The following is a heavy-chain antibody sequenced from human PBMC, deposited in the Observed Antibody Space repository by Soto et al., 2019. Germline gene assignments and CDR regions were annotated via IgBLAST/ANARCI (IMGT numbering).Heavy chain of an antibody. J-gene: IGHJ6*02. CDR2: IIPIFGIA. D-gene: IGHD2-2*01. Sequence: QVPLVQSGAEVKKPGSSVKVSCKASGGTFSRYSITWVRQAPGHGLEWIGRIIPIFGIASYAQKFQGRVTITADESTSTASRELSSLRSDDTAVYYCAREDRDRETGLVPAAIDGMDVWGQGTTVTVSS. CDR3: AREDRDRETGLVPAAIDGMDV. V-gene: IGHV1-69*08. CDR1: GGTFSRYS.